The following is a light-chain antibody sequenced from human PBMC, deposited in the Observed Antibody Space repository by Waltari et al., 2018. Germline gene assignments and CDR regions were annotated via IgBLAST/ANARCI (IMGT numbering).Light chain of an antibody. V-gene: IGKV3-11*01. Sequence: EIVLTQSPVTLSLAPGERATLSCWASQSVGSSLAWYQQKPGRAPRLLMYDASNRATGVPARFNGSGSGTDFTLTIFRLQSEDSAVYSCQQRSNWPPITFGQGTRLEIK. J-gene: IGKJ5*01. CDR2: DAS. CDR1: QSVGSS. CDR3: QQRSNWPPIT.